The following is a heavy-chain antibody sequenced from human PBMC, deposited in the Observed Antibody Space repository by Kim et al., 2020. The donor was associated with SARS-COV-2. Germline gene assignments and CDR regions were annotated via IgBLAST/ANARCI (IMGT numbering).Heavy chain of an antibody. V-gene: IGHV3-23*01. Sequence: YYPDSVKCRFTISRDNSKNRLYLQMNSLRAEDTAIYYCTKQKSDVASSEYWGQGILVTVSS. J-gene: IGHJ4*02. CDR3: TKQKSDVASSEY. D-gene: IGHD2-15*01.